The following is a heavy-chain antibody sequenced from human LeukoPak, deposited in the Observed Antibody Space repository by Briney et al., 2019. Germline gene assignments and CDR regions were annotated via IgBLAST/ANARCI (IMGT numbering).Heavy chain of an antibody. CDR1: GFTVSSNY. D-gene: IGHD2-21*02. CDR3: ARYVTYCGGDCYYFDY. CDR2: IYSGGST. J-gene: IGHJ4*02. V-gene: IGHV3-53*01. Sequence: PGGSLRLSCAASGFTVSSNYMSWVRQAPGKGLEWVSVIYSGGSTYYADPVKGRFTISRDNSKNTLYLQMNSLRAEDTAVYYCARYVTYCGGDCYYFDYWGQGTLVTVSS.